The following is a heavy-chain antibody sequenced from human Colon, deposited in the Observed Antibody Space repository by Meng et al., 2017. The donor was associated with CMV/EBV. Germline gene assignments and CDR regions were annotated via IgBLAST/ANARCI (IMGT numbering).Heavy chain of an antibody. CDR1: GFTFSTYN. V-gene: IGHV3-23*01. J-gene: IGHJ4*02. D-gene: IGHD6-19*01. CDR2: ISGFDRRT. CDR3: ATPAYSGGWFIY. Sequence: GESLKISCAASGFTFSTYNMNWVRQAPGKGLQWVSSISGFDRRTHYADSVKGRFIISRDNSKNTLYLDMTSLRVADTGVYFCATPAYSGGWFIYWGQGTRVTVSS.